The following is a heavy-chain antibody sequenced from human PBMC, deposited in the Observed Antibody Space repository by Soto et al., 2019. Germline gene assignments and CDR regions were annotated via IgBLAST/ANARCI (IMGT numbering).Heavy chain of an antibody. CDR1: GWSLSGYY. V-gene: IGHV4-34*01. D-gene: IGHD2-2*01. CDR3: ARGQYCSSTFCSNYWFDP. Sequence: SETLSLTCAVYGWSLSGYYWSWIRQPPGKGLEWIGEINHSGSTNYNPSLKSRVTISVDTSKNQFSLKLSSVTAADTAVYYCARGQYCSSTFCSNYWFDPWGQGTLVTVSS. J-gene: IGHJ5*02. CDR2: INHSGST.